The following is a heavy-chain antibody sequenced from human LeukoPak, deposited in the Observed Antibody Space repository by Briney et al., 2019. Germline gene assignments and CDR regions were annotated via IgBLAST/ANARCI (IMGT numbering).Heavy chain of an antibody. CDR3: ARTLLGRLFDY. Sequence: PGGSLRLSCAASGFTVSSNYMSWVRQAPGKGLEWVSVIYSGGSTYYADSVKGRFTISRDNSKNTLYLQMNSLRAEDTAVYYCARTLLGRLFDYWGQGALVTVSS. V-gene: IGHV3-53*01. J-gene: IGHJ4*02. CDR1: GFTVSSNY. D-gene: IGHD2-8*02. CDR2: IYSGGST.